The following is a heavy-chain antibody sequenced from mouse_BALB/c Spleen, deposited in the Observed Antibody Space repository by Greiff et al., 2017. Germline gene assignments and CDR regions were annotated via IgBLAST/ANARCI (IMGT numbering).Heavy chain of an antibody. J-gene: IGHJ4*01. CDR1: GFTFTDYY. Sequence: DVQLQESGGGLVQPGGSLRLSCATSGFTFTDYYMSWVRQPPGKALEWLGFIRNKANGYTTEYSASVKGRFTISRDNSQSILYLQMNTLRAEDSATYYCARDYYGSSYAMDYWGQGTSVTVSS. D-gene: IGHD1-1*01. V-gene: IGHV7-3*02. CDR3: ARDYYGSSYAMDY. CDR2: IRNKANGYTT.